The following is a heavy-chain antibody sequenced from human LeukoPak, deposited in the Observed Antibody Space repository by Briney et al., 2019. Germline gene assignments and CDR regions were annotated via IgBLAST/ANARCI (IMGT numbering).Heavy chain of an antibody. J-gene: IGHJ4*02. CDR3: ARVPPSSITIFGVVIWSGYFDY. CDR2: INPNSGGT. D-gene: IGHD3-3*01. V-gene: IGHV1-2*02. CDR1: GYTFTGYY. Sequence: GASVKVSRKASGYTFTGYYMHWVRQAPGQGLEWMGWINPNSGGTNYAQKFQGRVTMTRDTSISTAYMELSRLRSEDTAVYYCARVPPSSITIFGVVIWSGYFDYWGQGTLVTVSS.